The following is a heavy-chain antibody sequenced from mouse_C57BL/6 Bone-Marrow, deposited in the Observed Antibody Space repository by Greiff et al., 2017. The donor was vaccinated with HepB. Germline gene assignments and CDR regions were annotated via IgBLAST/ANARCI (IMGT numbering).Heavy chain of an antibody. Sequence: DVMLVESGGGLVKPGGSLKLSCAASGFTFSDYGMHWVRQAPEKGLEWVAYISSGSSTIYYADTVKGRFTISRDNAKNTLFLQMTSLRSEDTAMYYCASPNWVFAYWGQGTLVTVSA. D-gene: IGHD4-1*01. CDR2: ISSGSSTI. CDR3: ASPNWVFAY. CDR1: GFTFSDYG. V-gene: IGHV5-17*01. J-gene: IGHJ3*01.